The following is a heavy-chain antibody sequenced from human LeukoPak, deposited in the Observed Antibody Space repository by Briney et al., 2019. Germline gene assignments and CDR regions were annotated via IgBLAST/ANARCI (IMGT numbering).Heavy chain of an antibody. J-gene: IGHJ4*02. CDR1: GFSFTNAW. CDR2: IKPDGSEK. CDR3: ARGASY. V-gene: IGHV3-7*04. Sequence: GGSLRLSCAASGFSFTNAWVIWVRQAPGKGLEWVANIKPDGSEKFYVDSVKGRFTVSRDNAKNSLYLQMNSLRAEDTALYYCARGASYWGQGTLVTVSS.